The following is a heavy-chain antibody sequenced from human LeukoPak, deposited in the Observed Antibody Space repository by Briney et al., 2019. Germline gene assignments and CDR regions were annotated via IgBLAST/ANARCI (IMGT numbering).Heavy chain of an antibody. CDR2: IYYSGST. CDR3: ARHQMEYSSSPRDY. D-gene: IGHD6-6*01. CDR1: GGSISSGGYC. J-gene: IGHJ4*02. Sequence: SQTLSLTCTVSGGSISSGGYCGSWIRQHPGKGLEWIGYIYYSGSTYYNPSLKSRVTISVDTSKNQFSLKLSSVTAADTAVYYCARHQMEYSSSPRDYWGQGTLVTVSS. V-gene: IGHV4-31*03.